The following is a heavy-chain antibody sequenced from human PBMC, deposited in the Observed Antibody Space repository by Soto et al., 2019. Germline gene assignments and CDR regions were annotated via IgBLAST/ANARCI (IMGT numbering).Heavy chain of an antibody. CDR1: GYTFTSYA. CDR2: INAGNGNT. V-gene: IGHV1-3*01. CDR3: ARGYGGPIGWFDP. Sequence: QVQLVQSGAEVQKPGASVKVSYKASGYTFTSYAMHWVRQAPGQRLEWMGWINAGNGNTKYSQKFQGRVTITRDTSASTAYMELSSLRSEDTAVYYCARGYGGPIGWFDPWGQGTLVTVSS. D-gene: IGHD3-16*01. J-gene: IGHJ5*02.